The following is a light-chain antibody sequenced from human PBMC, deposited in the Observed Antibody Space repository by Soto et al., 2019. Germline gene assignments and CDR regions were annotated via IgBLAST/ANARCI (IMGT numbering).Light chain of an antibody. CDR3: QVWDGSSDHEEWV. CDR1: NIGSKS. V-gene: IGLV3-21*02. Sequence: SSELTQPPSLSLAPGQTATITSGGNNIGSKSVHWYQHKPGQAPVLVVYDDSDRPSGIPERFSGSNSGNTAALTISRVEAGDEADYYCQVWDGSSDHEEWVFGGGTKVTVL. CDR2: DDS. J-gene: IGLJ3*02.